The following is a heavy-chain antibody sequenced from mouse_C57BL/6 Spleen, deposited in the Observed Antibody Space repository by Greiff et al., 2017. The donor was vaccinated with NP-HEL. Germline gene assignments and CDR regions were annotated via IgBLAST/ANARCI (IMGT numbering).Heavy chain of an antibody. CDR1: GYTFTSYW. V-gene: IGHV1-61*01. D-gene: IGHD1-1*01. J-gene: IGHJ2*01. Sequence: QVQLKQPGAELVRPGSSVKLSCKASGYTFTSYWMDWVKQRPGQGLEWIGNIYPSDSETHYNQKFKDKATLTVDKSSSTAYMQLSSLTSEDSAVYYCARSLVVANGFDYWGQGTTLTVAS. CDR2: IYPSDSET. CDR3: ARSLVVANGFDY.